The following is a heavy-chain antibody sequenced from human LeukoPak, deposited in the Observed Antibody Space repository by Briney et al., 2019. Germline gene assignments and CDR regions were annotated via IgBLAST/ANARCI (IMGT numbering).Heavy chain of an antibody. D-gene: IGHD3-10*01. CDR2: ISSSSSYI. CDR1: GFTFSSYS. CDR3: ARVDYYGSGSYYYYYYYMDV. J-gene: IGHJ6*03. Sequence: GGSLRLSCAASGFTFSSYSMNWVRQAPGKGLEWVSSISSSSSYIYYADSVKGRFTISRDNAKNSLYLQMNSLRAEDTAVYYCARVDYYGSGSYYYYYYYMDVWGKGTTVTVSS. V-gene: IGHV3-21*01.